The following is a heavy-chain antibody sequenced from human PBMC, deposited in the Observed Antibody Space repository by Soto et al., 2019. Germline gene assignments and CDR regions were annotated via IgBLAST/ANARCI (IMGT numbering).Heavy chain of an antibody. Sequence: SETLSLTCAVSGGSISSNNWWSWVRQAPGKGLEWIGEIYHSGRTSYNPSLRSRVTMSVDKSKNQFSLIVTSVTAADTAVYYCTKDGSGHPYYSDNWGPGTLVTVSS. D-gene: IGHD3-3*01. CDR2: IYHSGRT. CDR1: GGSISSNNW. CDR3: TKDGSGHPYYSDN. V-gene: IGHV4-4*02. J-gene: IGHJ4*02.